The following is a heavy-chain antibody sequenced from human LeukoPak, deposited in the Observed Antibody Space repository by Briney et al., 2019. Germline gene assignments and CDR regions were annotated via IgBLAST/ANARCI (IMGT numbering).Heavy chain of an antibody. J-gene: IGHJ5*01. CDR2: IHYSGST. CDR3: ARLVWLGESPGSWFDS. Sequence: SETLSLTCSVSGVSITSHFWSWIRQPPGKGLEWIGYIHYSGSTNYNPSLKSRVTISPDTSKNQLFLKLNSVTAADTAVYYCARLVWLGESPGSWFDSWGQGTLVTVSS. V-gene: IGHV4-59*11. CDR1: GVSITSHF. D-gene: IGHD3-10*01.